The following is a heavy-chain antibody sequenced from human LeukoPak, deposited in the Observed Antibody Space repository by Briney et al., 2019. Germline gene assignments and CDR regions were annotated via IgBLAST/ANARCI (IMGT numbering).Heavy chain of an antibody. CDR2: IYYSGST. CDR1: GGSISSSSYY. Sequence: SETLSLTCTVSGGSISSSSYYWGWIRQPPGKGLEWNGSIYYSGSTYYNPSLKSRVTISVDTSKNQFSLRLNSVTAADTAVYYCAGHAYYSGSSPWYFDLWGRGTLVTVSS. D-gene: IGHD1-26*01. V-gene: IGHV4-39*01. J-gene: IGHJ2*01. CDR3: AGHAYYSGSSPWYFDL.